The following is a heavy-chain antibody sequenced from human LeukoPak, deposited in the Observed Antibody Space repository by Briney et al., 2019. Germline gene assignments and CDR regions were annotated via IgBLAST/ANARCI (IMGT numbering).Heavy chain of an antibody. D-gene: IGHD5-18*01. Sequence: GGSLRLSCAASGFTFSSYRLYWVRQTPGKGLEWVATTLNDGSEKYYADSVKGRFTISRDNSKNTVSLQMNSLRAEDTALYYCARGGYSYGLNDAFDIWGQGTMVTVSS. CDR1: GFTFSSYR. V-gene: IGHV3-30*04. J-gene: IGHJ3*02. CDR2: TLNDGSEK. CDR3: ARGGYSYGLNDAFDI.